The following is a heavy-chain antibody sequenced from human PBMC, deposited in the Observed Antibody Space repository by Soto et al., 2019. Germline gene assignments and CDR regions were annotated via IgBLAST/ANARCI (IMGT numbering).Heavy chain of an antibody. Sequence: EVQLVESGGGLVQPGGSLRLSCAVSGFSFSSAWMTWIRQAPGKGLERVAIMNEDGSERYYVASVKGRFTISRDNAKNALFLQMNSLRVEDTAVYFCARDRAYSRFDYWGQGSLVTVSS. CDR2: MNEDGSER. CDR3: ARDRAYSRFDY. D-gene: IGHD4-4*01. J-gene: IGHJ4*02. CDR1: GFSFSSAW. V-gene: IGHV3-7*03.